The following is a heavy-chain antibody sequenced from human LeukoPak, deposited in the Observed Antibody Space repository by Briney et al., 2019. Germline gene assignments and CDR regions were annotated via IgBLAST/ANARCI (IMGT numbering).Heavy chain of an antibody. V-gene: IGHV4-34*01. Sequence: KPSETLSLTCAVYGGSFSGYYWSWIRQPPGKGLEWIWEINHSGSTNYNPSLKSRVTISVDTSKNQFSLKLSSVTAADTAVYYCARMSGDFLGFCVDYWGQGTLVTVSS. CDR3: ARMSGDFLGFCVDY. D-gene: IGHD7-27*01. CDR1: GGSFSGYY. CDR2: INHSGST. J-gene: IGHJ4*02.